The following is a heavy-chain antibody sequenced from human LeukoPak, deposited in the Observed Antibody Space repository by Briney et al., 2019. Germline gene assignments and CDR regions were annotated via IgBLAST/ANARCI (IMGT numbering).Heavy chain of an antibody. CDR3: ARLHTKPLDYCFDY. D-gene: IGHD2-8*01. Sequence: SETLSLTCTVSGGSISSYYWSWIRQHPGKGLEWIGYIYYSGSTYYNPSLKSRVTISVDTSKNQFSLKLSSVTAADTAVYYCARLHTKPLDYCFDYWGQGTLVTVSS. CDR2: IYYSGST. CDR1: GGSISSYY. V-gene: IGHV4-59*06. J-gene: IGHJ4*02.